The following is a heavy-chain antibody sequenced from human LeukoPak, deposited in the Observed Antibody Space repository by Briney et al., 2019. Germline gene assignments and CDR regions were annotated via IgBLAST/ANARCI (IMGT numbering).Heavy chain of an antibody. D-gene: IGHD1-26*01. V-gene: IGHV4-30-2*06. CDR1: GDSISSGGYY. Sequence: SQTLSLTCTVSGDSISSGGYYWSWVRQSPGKGLEWIGCIHQSGSIHYTPSLKSRVTISVDRSNNQFSLKLSSVTAADTAVYYCAREDISGSYFISDYWGQGTLVTASS. J-gene: IGHJ4*02. CDR2: IHQSGSI. CDR3: AREDISGSYFISDY.